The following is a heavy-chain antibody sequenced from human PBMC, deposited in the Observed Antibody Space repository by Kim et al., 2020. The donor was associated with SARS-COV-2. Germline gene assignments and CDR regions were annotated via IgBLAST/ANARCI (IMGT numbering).Heavy chain of an antibody. Sequence: SETLSLTCTVSGGSISSGSYYWSWIRQPAGKGLEWIGRIYTSGSTNYNPSLKSRVTISVDTSRNQFSLKLSSVTAADTAVYYCARDFTVGATGTFFDYWGQGTLVTVSS. J-gene: IGHJ4*02. CDR1: GGSISSGSYY. CDR3: ARDFTVGATGTFFDY. V-gene: IGHV4-61*02. D-gene: IGHD1-26*01. CDR2: IYTSGST.